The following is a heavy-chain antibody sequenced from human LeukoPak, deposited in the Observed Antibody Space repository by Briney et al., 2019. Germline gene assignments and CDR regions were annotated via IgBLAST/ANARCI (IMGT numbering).Heavy chain of an antibody. V-gene: IGHV4-59*08. D-gene: IGHD3-16*01. CDR2: IYYSGST. CDR1: GGFISSYS. CDR3: ARLLESYEGTRFDY. Sequence: SETLSLTCTVSGGFISSYSWSWIRQPPGKGLEWIGYIYYSGSTNYNPSLKSRVTISVDTSKNQFSLKLTSVTAADTAVYYCARLLESYEGTRFDYWGQGTLVTVSS. J-gene: IGHJ4*02.